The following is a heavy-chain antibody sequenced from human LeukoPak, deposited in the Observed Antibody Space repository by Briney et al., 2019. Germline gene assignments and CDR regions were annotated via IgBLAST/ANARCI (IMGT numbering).Heavy chain of an antibody. V-gene: IGHV3-53*01. J-gene: IGHJ6*03. CDR1: GFTVSNNY. D-gene: IGHD1-26*01. CDR3: AKDGAATIYYYYMDV. CDR2: IYSNGVT. Sequence: QPGGSLRLSCAASGFTVSNNYMIWVRQAPGKGLEWVSLIYSNGVTNYADSVKGRFTISRDSSKNTMFLQMNSLRAEDTAVYYCAKDGAATIYYYYMDVWGKGTTVTVSS.